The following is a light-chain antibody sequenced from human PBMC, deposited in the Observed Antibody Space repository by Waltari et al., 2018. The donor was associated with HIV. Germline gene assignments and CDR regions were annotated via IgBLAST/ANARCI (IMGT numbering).Light chain of an antibody. CDR2: DVN. CDR3: CSHAGNVIFV. CDR1: STYVDTF. Sequence: QSALTQPHSVSGSPGQSLTISCTGTSTYVDTFVSWYQQHPGKAPKVIIFDVNKLPSGVTDRFSGSKSGNTASLTISGLQAEDEADYYCCSHAGNVIFVFGTGTKVTVL. J-gene: IGLJ1*01. V-gene: IGLV2-11*01.